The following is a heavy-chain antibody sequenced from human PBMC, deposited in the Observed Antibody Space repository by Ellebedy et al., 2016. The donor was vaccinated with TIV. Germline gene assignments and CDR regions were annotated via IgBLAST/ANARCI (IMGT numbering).Heavy chain of an antibody. CDR2: INPNGGST. D-gene: IGHD2/OR15-2a*01. Sequence: AASVKVSCKASGYTFTNYFMHWVRQAPGQGLEWMAIINPNGGSTNYAQKFQGRLAVTRDTSTSTIYMELSSLRSEDTAVYYCATRTNIPAPFQHWGQGTLVTVSS. J-gene: IGHJ1*01. CDR1: GYTFTNYF. V-gene: IGHV1-46*01. CDR3: ATRTNIPAPFQH.